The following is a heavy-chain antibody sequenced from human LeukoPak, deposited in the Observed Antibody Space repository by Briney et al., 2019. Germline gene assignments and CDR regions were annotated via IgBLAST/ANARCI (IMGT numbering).Heavy chain of an antibody. Sequence: PGGSLRLSCEGSGFNFSNDWMVCVRQAPGKGLEWVANIKHDGREKHFVDSVKGRFSISRDNAHNSLYLDMNNLRPEDTALYFCARGGRSLWFADLLTNWGQGILVAVSS. CDR1: GFNFSNDW. CDR3: ARGGRSLWFADLLTN. D-gene: IGHD3-10*01. V-gene: IGHV3-7*01. CDR2: IKHDGREK. J-gene: IGHJ4*02.